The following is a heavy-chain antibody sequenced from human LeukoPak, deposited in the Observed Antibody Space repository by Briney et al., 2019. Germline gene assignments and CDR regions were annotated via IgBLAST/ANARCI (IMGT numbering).Heavy chain of an antibody. CDR1: GGTFSSYA. CDR2: IIPILGIA. D-gene: IGHD4-17*01. CDR3: ASMTTVTRPPYY. J-gene: IGHJ4*02. Sequence: SVKVSCKASGGTFSSYAISWVRQAPGQGLEWMGRIIPILGIANYAQKFQGRVTITADKSTSTAYMELSSLRSEDTAVYYCASMTTVTRPPYYWGQGTLVTVSS. V-gene: IGHV1-69*04.